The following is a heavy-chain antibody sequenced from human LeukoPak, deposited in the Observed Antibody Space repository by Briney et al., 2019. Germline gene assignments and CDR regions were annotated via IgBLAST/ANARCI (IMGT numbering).Heavy chain of an antibody. V-gene: IGHV4-59*08. CDR2: IYYSGST. Sequence: SETLSLTCTVSGGSISSYYWSWIRQPPGKGLEWIGYIYYSGSTNYNPSLKSRVTISVDTSKNQFSLKLSSVTAADTAVYYCARHSSGWYYFDYWGQGTLVTVSS. D-gene: IGHD6-19*01. CDR3: ARHSSGWYYFDY. J-gene: IGHJ4*02. CDR1: GGSISSYY.